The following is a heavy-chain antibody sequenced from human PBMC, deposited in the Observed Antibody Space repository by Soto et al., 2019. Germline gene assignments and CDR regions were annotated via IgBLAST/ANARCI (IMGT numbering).Heavy chain of an antibody. D-gene: IGHD5-12*01. Sequence: PSETLSLTCTVSGGSISSYYWSWIRQPPGKGLEWIGYIYYSGSTNYNPSLKSRVTISVDTSKNQFSLKLSSVTAADTAVYYCAREYSGYDLRDYWGQGTLVTVSS. CDR3: AREYSGYDLRDY. J-gene: IGHJ4*02. CDR1: GGSISSYY. CDR2: IYYSGST. V-gene: IGHV4-59*12.